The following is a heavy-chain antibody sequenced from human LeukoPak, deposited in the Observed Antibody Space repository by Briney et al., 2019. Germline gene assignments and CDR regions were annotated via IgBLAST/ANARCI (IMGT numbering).Heavy chain of an antibody. D-gene: IGHD5-18*01. CDR2: IKSDGSTT. CDR3: ARVVDTHFDY. CDR1: GFTFSSYW. J-gene: IGHJ4*02. Sequence: PGGSLRLSCAASGFTFSSYWMHWVRQAPGKGLVWVSRIKSDGSTTTYADSVKGRFTFSRDNAKNTLYLQMNSLRAEDTAVYYCARVVDTHFDYWGQGTLVTVSS. V-gene: IGHV3-74*01.